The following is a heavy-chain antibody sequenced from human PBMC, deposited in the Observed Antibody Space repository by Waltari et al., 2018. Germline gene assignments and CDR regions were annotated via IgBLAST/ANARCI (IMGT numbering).Heavy chain of an antibody. Sequence: QVQLQESGPGLVKPSETLSLTCTVSGGSISSYYWSWIRQPPGKGLEWIGYIYYSGSTNYNPSLKSRVTISVDTSKNQFSLKLSSVTAADTAVYYCARVTRDYYYYMDVWGKGTTVTVSS. CDR1: GGSISSYY. CDR2: IYYSGST. V-gene: IGHV4-59*01. D-gene: IGHD2-2*01. J-gene: IGHJ6*03. CDR3: ARVTRDYYYYMDV.